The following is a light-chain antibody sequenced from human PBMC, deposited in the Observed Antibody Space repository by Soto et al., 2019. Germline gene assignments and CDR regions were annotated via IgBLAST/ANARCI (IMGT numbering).Light chain of an antibody. V-gene: IGKV2-28*01. CDR1: QSLLHSNGYNY. J-gene: IGKJ1*01. CDR2: LGS. Sequence: DIVMTQSPLSQTVTPGDRATISCRSSQSLLHSNGYNYLDWYLQKPGQSPQLLIYLGSNRASGVPDRFSGSGSGTDFTLKISRVEAEDVGVYYCMQALQTRTFGQGTKVDIK. CDR3: MQALQTRT.